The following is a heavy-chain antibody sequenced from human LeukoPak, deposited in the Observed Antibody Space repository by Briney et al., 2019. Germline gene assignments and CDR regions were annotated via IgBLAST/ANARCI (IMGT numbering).Heavy chain of an antibody. J-gene: IGHJ4*02. V-gene: IGHV3-30*01. CDR3: ARGNEIVVVPATPDY. CDR2: ISYDGSNK. Sequence: PGGSLRLSCAASGFTFSSYAMHWVRQAPGKGLEWVAVISYDGSNKYYADSVKGRFTISRDNSKNTLHLQMNSLRAEDTAVYYCARGNEIVVVPATPDYWGQGTLVTVSS. D-gene: IGHD2-2*01. CDR1: GFTFSSYA.